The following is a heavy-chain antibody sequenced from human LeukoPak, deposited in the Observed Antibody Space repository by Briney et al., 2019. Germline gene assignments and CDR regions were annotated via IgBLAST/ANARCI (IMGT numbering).Heavy chain of an antibody. D-gene: IGHD1-26*01. Sequence: GASLKISCKVSGSSFTSYWIAWVRQLPGKGLEWMGIIYPDDSDTTYNPSFQGQVTISADKSISTAYLQWSSLKASDTAMYYCARRSGNYYGVDYWGQGTLVTVSS. CDR1: GSSFTSYW. J-gene: IGHJ4*02. V-gene: IGHV5-51*01. CDR2: IYPDDSDT. CDR3: ARRSGNYYGVDY.